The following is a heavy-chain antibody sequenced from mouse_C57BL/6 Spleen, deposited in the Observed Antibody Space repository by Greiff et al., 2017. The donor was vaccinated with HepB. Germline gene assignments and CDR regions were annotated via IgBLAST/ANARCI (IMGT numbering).Heavy chain of an antibody. D-gene: IGHD1-1*01. CDR3: AREHYYYGSSLFDY. CDR2: IYPSDSET. J-gene: IGHJ2*01. Sequence: QVQLQQPGAELVRPGSSVKLSCKASGYTFTSYWMDWVKQRPGQGLEWIGNIYPSDSETHYNQKFKDKATLTVDKSSSTAYMQLSSLTSEDSAVYYCAREHYYYGSSLFDYWGQGTTLTVSS. CDR1: GYTFTSYW. V-gene: IGHV1-61*01.